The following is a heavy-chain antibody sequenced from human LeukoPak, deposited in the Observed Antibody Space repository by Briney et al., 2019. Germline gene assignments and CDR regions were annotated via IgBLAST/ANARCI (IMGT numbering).Heavy chain of an antibody. J-gene: IGHJ6*02. V-gene: IGHV3-48*04. D-gene: IGHD5-18*01. CDR3: ARDDPAMVSFYGMDV. CDR1: GFTFSNSA. CDR2: LSGSGITT. Sequence: PGGSLRLSCAASGFTFSNSAMSWVRQAPGKGLEWVSTLSGSGITTYYADSVKGRFTISRDNAKNSLYLQMNSLRAEDTAVYYCARDDPAMVSFYGMDVWGQGTTVTVSS.